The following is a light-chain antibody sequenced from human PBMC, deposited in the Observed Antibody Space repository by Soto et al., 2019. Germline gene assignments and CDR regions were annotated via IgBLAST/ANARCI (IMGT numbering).Light chain of an antibody. CDR3: QQRSSWPS. CDR2: DAS. V-gene: IGKV3-11*01. Sequence: EIVLTQSPGTLSLSQGERATLSCRASENVRNNYLAWYQQKPGQAPRLLIYDASNRATGIPARFSGSGSGTDFTLTISSLEPEDFAVYHCQQRSSWPSFGQGTRLEIK. J-gene: IGKJ5*01. CDR1: ENVRNNY.